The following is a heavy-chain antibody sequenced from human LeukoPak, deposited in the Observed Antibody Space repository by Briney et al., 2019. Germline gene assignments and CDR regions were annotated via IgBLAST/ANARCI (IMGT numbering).Heavy chain of an antibody. CDR1: GFTFRDYA. Sequence: GGSLRLPCAASGFTFRDYAMSWVRQAPGKGLEWVSTISGSGSTTYYADLVRGRFTISRDNSKNTLYLQMNSLRAEDTAVYYCAKESGQYDYWGQGTLVTVSS. D-gene: IGHD3-3*01. V-gene: IGHV3-23*01. CDR3: AKESGQYDY. J-gene: IGHJ4*02. CDR2: ISGSGSTT.